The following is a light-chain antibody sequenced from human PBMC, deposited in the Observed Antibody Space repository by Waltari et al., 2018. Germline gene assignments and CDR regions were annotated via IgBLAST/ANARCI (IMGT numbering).Light chain of an antibody. CDR3: QQYDNFPPFT. CDR1: QDITNY. J-gene: IGKJ5*01. CDR2: DAS. V-gene: IGKV1-33*01. Sequence: DIQMTQSPSSLSASIGDRVTIPCQASQDITNYLNSYQQKPGKAPKVLIYDASNLETGVPSRFNGSGSGTDFTFTISSLQTEDIATYYCQQYDNFPPFTFGQGTRLEIK.